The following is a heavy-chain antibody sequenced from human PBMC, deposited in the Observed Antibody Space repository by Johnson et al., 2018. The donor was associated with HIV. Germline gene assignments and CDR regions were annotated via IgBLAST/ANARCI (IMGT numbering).Heavy chain of an antibody. CDR1: GFIFSSNG. J-gene: IGHJ3*02. D-gene: IGHD3-22*01. Sequence: QVQLVESGGGVVQPGRSLRLSCAASGFIFSSNGMHWVRQAPGKGLEWVAFIRFDGSSKYYGDSVKGRFSISRDNSKNTLYLQMNSLRAEDTAVYYCAKDRAHSSNYLDAFDIWGQGTMVTVSS. CDR2: IRFDGSSK. CDR3: AKDRAHSSNYLDAFDI. V-gene: IGHV3-30*02.